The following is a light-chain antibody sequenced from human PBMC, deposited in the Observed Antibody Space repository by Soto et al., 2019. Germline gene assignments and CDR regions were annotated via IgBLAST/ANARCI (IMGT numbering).Light chain of an antibody. J-gene: IGKJ5*01. Sequence: EVVLTQSPVTLSLSPGERATLSCRASQSFRGLLAWYQQKPGQAPRLLIYDAYNRATGIPPMFSGSGSGTDFTLTISSLEPEDSAVYYCQQRHMLPITFGQGTRLEIK. CDR2: DAY. CDR3: QQRHMLPIT. V-gene: IGKV3-11*01. CDR1: QSFRGL.